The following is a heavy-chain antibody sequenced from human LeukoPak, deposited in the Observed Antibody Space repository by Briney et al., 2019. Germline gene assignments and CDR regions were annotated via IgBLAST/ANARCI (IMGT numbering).Heavy chain of an antibody. CDR1: GITFSSYG. D-gene: IGHD2-15*01. CDR2: ISSTGGTT. V-gene: IGHV3-23*01. J-gene: IGHJ6*03. CDR3: AKNGDRGAYCTGGTCYPYFYYYMDV. Sequence: GGTLRLSCAASGITFSSYGMSWVRQAPGKGLERVSSISSTGGTTYYADSVKGRFTISRDNSKNTLYLQMNSLRAEDTAIYYCAKNGDRGAYCTGGTCYPYFYYYMDVWGKGTTVTI.